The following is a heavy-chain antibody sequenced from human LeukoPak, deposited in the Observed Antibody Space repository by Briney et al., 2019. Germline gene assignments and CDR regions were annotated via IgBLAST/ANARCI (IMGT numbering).Heavy chain of an antibody. CDR3: ARDFSSSSTVYYYYYMDV. D-gene: IGHD6-6*01. J-gene: IGHJ6*03. CDR2: ISYSGTT. CDR1: GGSISSRPYY. V-gene: IGHV4-39*07. Sequence: PSETLSLTCTVSGGSISSRPYYWGWVRLPPGKGLEWIGTISYSGTTYYSPSLKSRVTISLDTSKNQFSLKLSSVTAADTAIYYCARDFSSSSTVYYYYYMDVWGKGTTVTVSS.